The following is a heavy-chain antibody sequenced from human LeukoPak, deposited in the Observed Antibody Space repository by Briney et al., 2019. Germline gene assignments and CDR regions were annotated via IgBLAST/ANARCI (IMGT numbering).Heavy chain of an antibody. CDR2: IYYSGST. Sequence: SETLSLTCTVSGGSISSYYWSWIRQPPGKGLEWIGYIYYSGSTNYNPSLKSRVTTSVDTSKNQFSLKLSSVTAADTAVYYCARGYGSGGYYVYWGQGTLVTVSS. J-gene: IGHJ4*02. CDR3: ARGYGSGGYYVY. V-gene: IGHV4-59*01. CDR1: GGSISSYY. D-gene: IGHD3-10*01.